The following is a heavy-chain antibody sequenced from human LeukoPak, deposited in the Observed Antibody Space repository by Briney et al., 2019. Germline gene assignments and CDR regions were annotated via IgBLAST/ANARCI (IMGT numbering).Heavy chain of an antibody. V-gene: IGHV1-2*02. Sequence: ASVKVSCKASGYTFTGYYMHWVRQAPGQGVEWMGWIYPKSGGTSYEQSFQGRVIMTSDTSISTAYMEVRRLTSDDTAVFYCARGTILEPFDIWGQGTMVTVSS. D-gene: IGHD3-3*01. CDR3: ARGTILEPFDI. CDR2: IYPKSGGT. J-gene: IGHJ3*02. CDR1: GYTFTGYY.